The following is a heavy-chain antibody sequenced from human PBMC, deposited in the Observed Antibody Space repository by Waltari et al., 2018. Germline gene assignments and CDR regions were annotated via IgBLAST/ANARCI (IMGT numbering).Heavy chain of an antibody. CDR1: GDTFRNFG. Sequence: QVLLVQSGSEVRKPGSSVKVSCKASGDTFRNFGFNWVRQAPGQGLEWMGGTIPIFGRTNYAQRFKGRVTVSADESTRTAYMELNNLTSDDTAIYFCARRGDFKDWFDSWGQGTLVIVSS. V-gene: IGHV1-69*12. D-gene: IGHD3-16*01. CDR3: ARRGDFKDWFDS. CDR2: TIPIFGRT. J-gene: IGHJ5*01.